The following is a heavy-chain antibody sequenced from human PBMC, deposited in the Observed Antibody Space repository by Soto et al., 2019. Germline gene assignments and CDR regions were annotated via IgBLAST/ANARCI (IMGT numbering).Heavy chain of an antibody. Sequence: SETLSLTCGVYGGSLSGYYWSWIRQAPGKGLEWIGEINHTGSTIYNPSLKSRVTISEDTSKNHISLRLSSVTAADTAVYYCARGSHGYSSGWDGFDYWGQGGLVTVSS. CDR2: INHTGST. CDR3: ARGSHGYSSGWDGFDY. D-gene: IGHD5-18*01. CDR1: GGSLSGYY. J-gene: IGHJ4*02. V-gene: IGHV4-34*01.